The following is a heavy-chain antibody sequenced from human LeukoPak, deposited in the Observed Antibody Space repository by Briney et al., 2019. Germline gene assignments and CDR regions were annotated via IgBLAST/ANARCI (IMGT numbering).Heavy chain of an antibody. CDR2: IIPIFGTA. CDR3: ARQDGYNYPFDY. Sequence: SVKVSCKASGGTFSSYAISWVRQAPGQGLEWMGRIIPIFGTANYAQKFQGRVTITTDESTSTAYMELSSLRSEDTAVYYCARQDGYNYPFDYWGQGTLVTVSS. D-gene: IGHD5-24*01. CDR1: GGTFSSYA. J-gene: IGHJ4*02. V-gene: IGHV1-69*05.